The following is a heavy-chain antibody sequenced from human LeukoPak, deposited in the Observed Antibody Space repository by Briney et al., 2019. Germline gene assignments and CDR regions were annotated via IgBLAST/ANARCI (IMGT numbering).Heavy chain of an antibody. CDR2: ISYDGSNK. V-gene: IGHV3-30-3*01. CDR1: GFTFSSYA. D-gene: IGHD6-13*01. Sequence: PGRSLRLSCAASGFTFSSYAMHWVRQAPGKGLEWVAVISYDGSNKYYADSVKGRFTISRDNSKNTLYLQMNSLRAEDTAVYYCARQQGDRQPVQGGPFAYWGQGTLVTVSS. J-gene: IGHJ4*02. CDR3: ARQQGDRQPVQGGPFAY.